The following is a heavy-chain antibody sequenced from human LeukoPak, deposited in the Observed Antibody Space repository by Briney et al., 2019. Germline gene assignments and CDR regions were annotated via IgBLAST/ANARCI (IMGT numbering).Heavy chain of an antibody. D-gene: IGHD3-22*01. V-gene: IGHV3-53*01. J-gene: IGHJ4*02. CDR3: ARNNYYDSSGSLDY. CDR1: GFTVSSNY. Sequence: GGSLRLSCAASGFTVSSNYMSWVRQAPGKGLEWVSVIYSGGSTYYADSVKGRFTISRDNSKNTLYLQMNSLRAEDAAVCYCARNNYYDSSGSLDYWGQGTLVTVSS. CDR2: IYSGGST.